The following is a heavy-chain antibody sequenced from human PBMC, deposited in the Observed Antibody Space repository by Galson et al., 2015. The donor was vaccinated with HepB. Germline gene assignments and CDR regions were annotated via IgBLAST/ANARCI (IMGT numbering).Heavy chain of an antibody. CDR2: IYPGDSDT. V-gene: IGHV5-51*01. CDR1: GYSFTNSW. CDR3: ARGRGYCISTSWYEFDY. J-gene: IGHJ4*02. Sequence: QSGAEVKKPGESLKMSCKGSGYSFTNSWIGWVRQVPGKGLEWMAIIYPGDSDTRYSPSFQGQVTISADKSISTAYLQWSSLRASDTAMYYCARGRGYCISTSWYEFDYWGQGTLVTVSS. D-gene: IGHD2-2*01.